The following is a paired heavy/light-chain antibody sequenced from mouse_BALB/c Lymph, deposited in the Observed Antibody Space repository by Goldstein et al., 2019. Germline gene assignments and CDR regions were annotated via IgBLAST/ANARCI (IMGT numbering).Heavy chain of an antibody. CDR1: GFTFSSYA. CDR2: ISSGGST. J-gene: IGHJ1*01. D-gene: IGHD2-14*01. Sequence: EVKLVESGGGLVKPGGSLKLSCAASGFTFSSYAMSWVRQTPEKRLEWVASISSGGSTYYPDSVKGRFTISRDNARNILYLQMSSLRSEDTAMYYCARGRAYYRYDRDWYFDVWGAGTTVTVSS. CDR3: ARGRAYYRYDRDWYFDV. V-gene: IGHV5-6-5*01.
Light chain of an antibody. Sequence: DIVLTQSPASLAVSLGQRATISCRASKSVSTSGYSYMHWYQQKPGQPPKLLIYLASNLESGVPARFSGSGSGTDFTLNIHPVEEEDAATYYCQHSRELPYTFGGGTKLEIK. V-gene: IGKV3-12*01. CDR2: LAS. J-gene: IGKJ2*01. CDR1: KSVSTSGYSY. CDR3: QHSRELPYT.